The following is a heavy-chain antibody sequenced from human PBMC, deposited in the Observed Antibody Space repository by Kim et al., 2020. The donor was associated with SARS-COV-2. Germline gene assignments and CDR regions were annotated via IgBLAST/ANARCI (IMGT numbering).Heavy chain of an antibody. CDR1: GFTFSSYA. CDR3: AKDALVVVAATNPPNWFDP. J-gene: IGHJ5*02. D-gene: IGHD2-15*01. V-gene: IGHV3-23*01. Sequence: GGSLRLSCAASGFTFSSYAMSWVRQAPGKGLEWVSAISGSGGSTYYADSVKGRFTISRDNSKNTLYLQMNSLRAEDTAVYYCAKDALVVVAATNPPNWFDPWGQGTLVTVSS. CDR2: ISGSGGST.